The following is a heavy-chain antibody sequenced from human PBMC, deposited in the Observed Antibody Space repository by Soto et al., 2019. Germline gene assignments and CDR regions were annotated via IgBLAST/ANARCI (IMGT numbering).Heavy chain of an antibody. V-gene: IGHV3-7*03. CDR1: GFTFSSYW. J-gene: IGHJ6*02. D-gene: IGHD2-2*01. CDR2: IKQDGSEK. Sequence: EVQLVESGGGLVQPVGSLRLSCAASGFTFSSYWMSWVRQAPGKGLEWVANIKQDGSEKYYVDSVKGRFTISRDNAKNSLYLQMNSLRAEDTAVYYCARGKYCSSTSCYSAYYYYGMDVWGQGTTVTVSS. CDR3: ARGKYCSSTSCYSAYYYYGMDV.